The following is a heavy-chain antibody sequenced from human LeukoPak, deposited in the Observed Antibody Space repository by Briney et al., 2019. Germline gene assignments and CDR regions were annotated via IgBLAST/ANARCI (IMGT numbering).Heavy chain of an antibody. V-gene: IGHV4-34*01. J-gene: IGHJ5*02. D-gene: IGHD6-13*01. CDR2: INHSGST. Sequence: SETLSLTCAVYGGSFSGYYWSWICQPPGKGLEWIGEINHSGSTNYNPSLKSRVTISVDTSKNQFSLKLSSVTAADTAVYYCARGRIAAAGIAGWFDPWGQGTLVTVSS. CDR1: GGSFSGYY. CDR3: ARGRIAAAGIAGWFDP.